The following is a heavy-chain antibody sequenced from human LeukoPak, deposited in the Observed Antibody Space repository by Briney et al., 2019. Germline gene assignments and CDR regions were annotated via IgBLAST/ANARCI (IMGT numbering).Heavy chain of an antibody. J-gene: IGHJ3*02. V-gene: IGHV4-59*01. CDR2: IYYSGST. D-gene: IGHD3-22*01. Sequence: SETLSLTCTVSGGSISSYYWSWIRQPPGKGLGWIGYIYYSGSTDYNPSLKSRVTISVDTSKNQFSLKLSSVTAADTAVYYCARDRSYYDSSGYYSDAFDIWGQGTMVTVSS. CDR1: GGSISSYY. CDR3: ARDRSYYDSSGYYSDAFDI.